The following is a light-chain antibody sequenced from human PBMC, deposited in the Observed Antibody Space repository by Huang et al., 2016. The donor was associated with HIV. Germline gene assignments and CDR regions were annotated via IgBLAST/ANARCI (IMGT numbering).Light chain of an antibody. CDR1: QGIGTY. CDR2: AAS. J-gene: IGKJ1*01. Sequence: DIQMTQSPSSLSASTGDRITISCRASQGIGTYLAWYQHKPEKVPNLLIHAASTLQSGVPSRFSGSGSGTNFTLTIGSLQPEDVASYYCQKYNNVPRTFGHGTKVEIK. V-gene: IGKV1-27*01. CDR3: QKYNNVPRT.